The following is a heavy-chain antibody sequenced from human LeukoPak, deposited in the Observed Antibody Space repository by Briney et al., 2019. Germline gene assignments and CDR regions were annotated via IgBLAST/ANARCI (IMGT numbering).Heavy chain of an antibody. D-gene: IGHD3-10*01. CDR2: ISGSGGST. Sequence: PGGSLRLSCAASGFTFSTYAMSWVRQAPGKGLEWVSSISGSGGSTYYTDSVKGRFTISRDNAKNSLYLQMNSLRAEDTAVYYCARVNGSGSYYPFDYWGQGTLVTVSS. CDR3: ARVNGSGSYYPFDY. CDR1: GFTFSTYA. J-gene: IGHJ4*02. V-gene: IGHV3-23*01.